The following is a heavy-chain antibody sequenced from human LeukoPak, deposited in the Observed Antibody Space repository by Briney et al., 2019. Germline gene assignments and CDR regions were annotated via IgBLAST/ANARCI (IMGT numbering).Heavy chain of an antibody. Sequence: GGSLRLSCAASGFTFSSYAMHWVRQAPGKGLEWVAVISYDGSNKYYADSVKGRFTISRDNSKNTLYLQMNSLRGEDTAIYYCARGHGRSTGYYNSYFDSWGQGTLVTVSS. V-gene: IGHV3-30-3*01. CDR1: GFTFSSYA. CDR3: ARGHGRSTGYYNSYFDS. J-gene: IGHJ4*02. D-gene: IGHD3-9*01. CDR2: ISYDGSNK.